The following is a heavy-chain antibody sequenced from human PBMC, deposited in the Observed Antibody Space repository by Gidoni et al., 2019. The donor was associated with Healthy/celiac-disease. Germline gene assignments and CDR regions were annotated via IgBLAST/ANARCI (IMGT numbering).Heavy chain of an antibody. CDR2: ISSSSSTI. J-gene: IGHJ5*02. V-gene: IGHV3-48*02. CDR3: ARGGVEGFDP. D-gene: IGHD3-10*01. CDR1: GFTFTSYS. Sequence: EVQLVESGGGLVQPGWSLILSCAASGFTFTSYSMNWVRLALGKGLGWVSYISSSSSTIYYADSVKGRFTISRDNAKNSLYLQMNSLRDEDTAVYYCARGGVEGFDPWGQGTLVTVSS.